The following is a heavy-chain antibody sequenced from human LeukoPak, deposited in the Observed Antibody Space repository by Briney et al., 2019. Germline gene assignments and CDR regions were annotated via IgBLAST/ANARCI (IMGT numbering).Heavy chain of an antibody. Sequence: GASVKVSCKASGYTFTSYDINWVRQAAGQGLEWMGWMNPNSGNTGYAQKFQGRVTMTRNTSISTAYMELSSLRSEDTAVYYCANDYGGDGLFDYWGQGTLVTVSS. V-gene: IGHV1-8*01. J-gene: IGHJ4*02. CDR2: MNPNSGNT. CDR3: ANDYGGDGLFDY. D-gene: IGHD4-23*01. CDR1: GYTFTSYD.